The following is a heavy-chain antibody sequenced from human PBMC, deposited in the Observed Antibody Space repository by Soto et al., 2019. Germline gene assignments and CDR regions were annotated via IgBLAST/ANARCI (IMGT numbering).Heavy chain of an antibody. D-gene: IGHD2-2*01. CDR3: ARYIPGVRYYGMDV. CDR1: GFTFSSYA. CDR2: IGESGTPT. J-gene: IGHJ6*02. V-gene: IGHV3-23*01. Sequence: EVQLLESGGGLVQPGGSLRLSCAASGFTFSSYAMKWVRQAPGKGLEWVSLIGESGTPTYYADSVKGRFTISRDNSGNRLFLEMYSLRAEDTADYYCARYIPGVRYYGMDVWGQGTTVTVSS.